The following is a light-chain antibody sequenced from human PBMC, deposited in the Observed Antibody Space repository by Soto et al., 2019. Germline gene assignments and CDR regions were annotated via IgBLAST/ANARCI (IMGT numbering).Light chain of an antibody. CDR2: IAS. J-gene: IGKJ2*01. Sequence: EVVLTQSTGTLSLSPGERATLSCRASQSVSRSYLAWYQQKPGQAPRLLIYIASSRATGIPDRFSGSGSGTDFTLTISRLEPEDFAMYYCLQYGSSPYTFGQGTKLEIK. CDR1: QSVSRSY. V-gene: IGKV3-20*01. CDR3: LQYGSSPYT.